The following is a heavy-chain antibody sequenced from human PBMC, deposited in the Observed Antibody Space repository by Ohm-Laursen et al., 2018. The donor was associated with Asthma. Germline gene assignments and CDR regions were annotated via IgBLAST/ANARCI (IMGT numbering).Heavy chain of an antibody. CDR2: ISGSGGST. Sequence: SLRLSCAASGFTFDDYAMSWVRQAPGKGLEWVSAISGSGGSTYYADSVKGRFTISRDNSKNTLYLQMNSLRAEDTAVYYCAKRPGATHPFDYWGQGTLVTVSS. CDR3: AKRPGATHPFDY. D-gene: IGHD1-26*01. J-gene: IGHJ4*02. CDR1: GFTFDDYA. V-gene: IGHV3-23*01.